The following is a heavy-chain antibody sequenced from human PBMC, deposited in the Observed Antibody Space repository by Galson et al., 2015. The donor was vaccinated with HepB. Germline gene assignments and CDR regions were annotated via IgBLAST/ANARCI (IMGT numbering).Heavy chain of an antibody. J-gene: IGHJ4*02. CDR1: GFTFSSYW. D-gene: IGHD2-2*01. V-gene: IGHV3-74*01. CDR2: INGDGSRT. Sequence: SLRLSCAASGFTFSSYWMHWVRQAPEKGLVWVSRINGDGSRTTYADSVKGRFTISRDNAKNTLYLQMNSLRAEDTAVYYCARGGVGEIPAALLWGQGTLVTVSS. CDR3: ARGGVGEIPAALL.